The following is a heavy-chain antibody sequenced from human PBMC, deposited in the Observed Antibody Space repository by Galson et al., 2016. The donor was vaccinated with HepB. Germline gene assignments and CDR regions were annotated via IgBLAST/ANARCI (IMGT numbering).Heavy chain of an antibody. CDR2: VAHEGTVR. J-gene: IGHJ4*02. CDR1: GFIFSNYG. D-gene: IGHD5-24*01. CDR3: GGYNDYKAYDY. Sequence: SLRLSCAASGFIFSNYGMHWVCPSAGKGPEWLAVVAHEGTVRYYRDSVKGRFTISRDNSKNTLFLQMNSLRAEDTAVYYCGGYNDYKAYDYWGQGTLVTVSS. V-gene: IGHV3-30*03.